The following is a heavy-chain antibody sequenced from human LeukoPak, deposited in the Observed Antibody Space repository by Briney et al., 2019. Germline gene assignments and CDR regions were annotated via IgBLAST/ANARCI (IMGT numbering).Heavy chain of an antibody. D-gene: IGHD6-19*01. V-gene: IGHV4-38-2*01. J-gene: IGHJ1*01. CDR2: IYHSGTT. CDR3: ARVAVAGREYFQH. Sequence: SESRSLTCAVSGYSISTVYYWGWIRQPPGKGLEWIGIIYHSGTTYYNPSLKSRVTISVDTSKNQFSLKLSSVTAADTAVYYCARVAVAGREYFQHWGQGTLVTVSS. CDR1: GYSISTVYY.